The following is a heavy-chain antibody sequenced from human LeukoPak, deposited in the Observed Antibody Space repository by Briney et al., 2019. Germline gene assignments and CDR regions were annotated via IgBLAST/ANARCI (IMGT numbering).Heavy chain of an antibody. CDR1: GGSISSSSYY. CDR2: IYYSGST. D-gene: IGHD1-26*01. CDR3: ARHEELLRNFDY. V-gene: IGHV4-39*01. Sequence: ASETLSLTRTVSGGSISSSSYYWGWIRQPPGKGLEWIGSIYYSGSTYYNPSLKSRVTISVDTSKNQFSLKLSSVTAADTAVYYCARHEELLRNFDYWGQGTLVTVSS. J-gene: IGHJ4*02.